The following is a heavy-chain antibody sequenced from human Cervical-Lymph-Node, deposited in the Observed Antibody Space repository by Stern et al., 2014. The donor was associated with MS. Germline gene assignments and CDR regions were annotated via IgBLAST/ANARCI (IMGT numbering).Heavy chain of an antibody. CDR1: GFTFSSYG. V-gene: IGHV3-33*01. CDR3: ARDQAVTTSTWFDP. CDR2: IWYDGSNK. D-gene: IGHD4-11*01. Sequence: QVQLVQSGGGVVPPGRSLRLSCAASGFTFSSYGMPWVRQAPGKGLEWVAVIWYDGSNKYYADSVKGRFTTARDNSKNKLYLQMNSRRAEDTAVYYCARDQAVTTSTWFDPWGQGTLVTVSS. J-gene: IGHJ5*02.